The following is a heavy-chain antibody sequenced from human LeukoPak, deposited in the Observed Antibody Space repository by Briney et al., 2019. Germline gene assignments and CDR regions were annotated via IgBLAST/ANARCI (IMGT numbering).Heavy chain of an antibody. D-gene: IGHD4-17*01. CDR3: ARGRRNYGAYGGAYYFDY. CDR2: INHSGST. V-gene: IGHV4-34*01. CDR1: GGSFSGYY. Sequence: KPSETLSLTCAVYGGSFSGYYWSWIRQPPGKGLEWIGEINHSGSTNYNPSLKSRVTISVDTSKNQFSLKLSSVTAADTAVYCRARGRRNYGAYGGAYYFDYWGQGTLVTVSS. J-gene: IGHJ4*02.